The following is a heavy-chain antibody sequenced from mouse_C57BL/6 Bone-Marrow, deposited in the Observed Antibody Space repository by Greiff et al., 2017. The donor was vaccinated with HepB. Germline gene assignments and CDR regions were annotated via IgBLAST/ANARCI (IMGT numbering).Heavy chain of an antibody. CDR1: GFSLTSYG. Sequence: QVQLKESGPGLVQPSQSLSITCTVSGFSLTSYGVHWVRQSPGKGLEWLGVIWSGGSTDYNAAFISRLSISKDNSKSQVFFKMNSLQADDTAIYYCARKGYDGYLYYAMDYWGQGTSVTVSS. V-gene: IGHV2-2*01. CDR2: IWSGGST. CDR3: ARKGYDGYLYYAMDY. J-gene: IGHJ4*01. D-gene: IGHD2-3*01.